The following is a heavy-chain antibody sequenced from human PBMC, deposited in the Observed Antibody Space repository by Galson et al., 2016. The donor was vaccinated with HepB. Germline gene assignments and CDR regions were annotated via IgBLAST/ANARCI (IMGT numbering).Heavy chain of an antibody. CDR1: GGTFSNYG. CDR3: AREYRGGSGSYGHPEYFDY. CDR2: IIPISGTT. D-gene: IGHD1-26*01. J-gene: IGHJ4*02. V-gene: IGHV1-69*13. Sequence: SVKVSCKASGGTFSNYGFTWVRQAPGQGLEWMGGIIPISGTTHYAQKFQGRVTITADESTSTDYMELSSLRSEDTAIFYCAREYRGGSGSYGHPEYFDYWGQGTLVTVSS.